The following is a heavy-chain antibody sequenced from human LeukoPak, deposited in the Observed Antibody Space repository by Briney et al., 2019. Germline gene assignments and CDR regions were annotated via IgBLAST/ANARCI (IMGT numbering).Heavy chain of an antibody. Sequence: KSSETLSLTCAVSGGSISSGGYSWSWIRQPPGKGLEWIGYIYHSGSTYYNPSLKSRVTISVDRSKNQFSLELSSVTAADTAVYYCARGEGSLFDYWGQGILVTVSS. CDR2: IYHSGST. CDR1: GGSISSGGYS. D-gene: IGHD2-21*01. CDR3: ARGEGSLFDY. V-gene: IGHV4-30-2*01. J-gene: IGHJ4*02.